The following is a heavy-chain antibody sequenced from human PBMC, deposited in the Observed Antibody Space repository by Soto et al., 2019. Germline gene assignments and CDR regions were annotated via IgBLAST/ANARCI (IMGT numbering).Heavy chain of an antibody. V-gene: IGHV3-48*01. CDR2: ISSSSNTI. D-gene: IGHD5-18*01. J-gene: IGHJ4*02. CDR3: ARGGYRNFDY. Sequence: GGSLRLSCAASGFTFSSYSMNWVRQAPGKGLEWISYISSSSNTIYYADSMKGRFTISRDNARNSLYLQMNGLRAEDAAVYYCARGGYRNFDYWGQGTLVTVSS. CDR1: GFTFSSYS.